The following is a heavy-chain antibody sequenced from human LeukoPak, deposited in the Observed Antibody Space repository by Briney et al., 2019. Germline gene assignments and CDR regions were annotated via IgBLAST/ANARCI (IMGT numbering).Heavy chain of an antibody. Sequence: GGSLRLSCAASGVTLSSYAMSWDRQAPGKGLEWVSSISGSGGSTYYADSVKGRFTISRDNSKNTLYLQMNSLRAEDTAVYYCAKDKSYYYDSGSYGLDYWGQGTLVTVSS. CDR2: ISGSGGST. V-gene: IGHV3-23*01. D-gene: IGHD3-10*01. J-gene: IGHJ4*02. CDR3: AKDKSYYYDSGSYGLDY. CDR1: GVTLSSYA.